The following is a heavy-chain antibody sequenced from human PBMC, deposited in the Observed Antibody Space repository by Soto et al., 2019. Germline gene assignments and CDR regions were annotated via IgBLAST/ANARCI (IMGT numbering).Heavy chain of an antibody. CDR2: ISWDGGTT. V-gene: IGHV3-20*01. D-gene: IGHD2-8*01. Sequence: EVQLVESGGGVARPGGSLRLSCAASGFTFGDHAMSWVRQAPGKGLEWLSDISWDGGTTDYADSVKGRFTISRNNAKNSLYLQMNSLKPGDTAFYHCARRAGDEQVCDYWGQGTLVTVSS. CDR1: GFTFGDHA. CDR3: ARRAGDEQVCDY. J-gene: IGHJ4*02.